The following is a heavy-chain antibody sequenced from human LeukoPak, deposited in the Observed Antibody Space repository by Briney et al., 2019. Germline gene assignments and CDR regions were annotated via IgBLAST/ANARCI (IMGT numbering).Heavy chain of an antibody. CDR1: GGSISSYY. CDR2: IYYSGST. V-gene: IGHV4-59*08. Sequence: SETLSLTCTVSGGSISSYYWSWIQQPPGKGLEWIGYIYYSGSTNYNPSLKSRVTISVDTSKNQFSLKLSSVTAADTAVYYCARQLRVSGELTTIDGMDVWDQGTTVTVSS. D-gene: IGHD3-10*01. CDR3: ARQLRVSGELTTIDGMDV. J-gene: IGHJ6*02.